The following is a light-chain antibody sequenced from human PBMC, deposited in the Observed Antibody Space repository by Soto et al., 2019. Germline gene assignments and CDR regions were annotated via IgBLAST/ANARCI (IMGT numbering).Light chain of an antibody. CDR2: KAS. J-gene: IGKJ1*01. CDR3: QQLNNYPRT. CDR1: QSISSW. Sequence: DIQMTQSPSTLSASVGDRVTITCRASQSISSWLAWYQQKPGKAPKLLIYKASSLESRVPSRFSGSGSGTEFTLTISSLQPDDFATYYCQQLNNYPRTFGQGTKVDIK. V-gene: IGKV1-5*03.